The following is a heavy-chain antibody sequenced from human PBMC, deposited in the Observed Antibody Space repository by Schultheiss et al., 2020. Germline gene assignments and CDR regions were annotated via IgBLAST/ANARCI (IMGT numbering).Heavy chain of an antibody. D-gene: IGHD4-17*01. CDR3: ARDQTTVTTFGMDV. Sequence: GESLKISCAASGFTFSSYSMNWVRQAPGKGLEWVSSISSSSSYIYYADSVKGRFTISRDNAKNSLYLQMNSLRAEDTAVYYCARDQTTVTTFGMDVWGKGTTVNGYS. CDR1: GFTFSSYS. V-gene: IGHV3-21*01. CDR2: ISSSSSYI. J-gene: IGHJ6*04.